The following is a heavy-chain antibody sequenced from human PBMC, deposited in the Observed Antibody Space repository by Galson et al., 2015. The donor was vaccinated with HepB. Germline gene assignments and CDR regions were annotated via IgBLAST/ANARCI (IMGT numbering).Heavy chain of an antibody. D-gene: IGHD3-10*01. V-gene: IGHV3-30*04. CDR3: AREARVGWYGSGSYLDFDY. Sequence: SLRLSCAASGFTFSSYAMHWVRQAPGKGLEWVAVISYDGSNKYYADSVKGRFTISRDNSKNTLYLQMNSLRAEDTAVYYCAREARVGWYGSGSYLDFDYWGQGTLVTVSS. CDR2: ISYDGSNK. J-gene: IGHJ4*02. CDR1: GFTFSSYA.